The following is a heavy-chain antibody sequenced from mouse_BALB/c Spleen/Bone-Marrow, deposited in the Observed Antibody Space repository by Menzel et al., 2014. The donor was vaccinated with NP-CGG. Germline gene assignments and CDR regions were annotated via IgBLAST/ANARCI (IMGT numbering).Heavy chain of an antibody. CDR2: IRNKANGYTT. J-gene: IGHJ3*01. D-gene: IGHD2-1*01. Sequence: EVKLMESGGGLVQPGGSLRLSCATSGFTFTDYYMSWVRQPPGKALEWLGFIRNKANGYTTEYSASVKGRFTISRDSSQSILYLQMNTLRAEDSAAYYCARDYGNYARFAYWGQGTLVTVSA. CDR3: ARDYGNYARFAY. V-gene: IGHV7-3*02. CDR1: GFTFTDYY.